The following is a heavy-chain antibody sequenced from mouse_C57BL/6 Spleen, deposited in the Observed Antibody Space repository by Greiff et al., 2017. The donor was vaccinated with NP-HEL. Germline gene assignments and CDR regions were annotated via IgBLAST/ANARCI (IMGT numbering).Heavy chain of an antibody. CDR2: IDPEDGDT. CDR1: GFNIKDDY. CDR3: TSSTMVTTGWFAY. J-gene: IGHJ3*01. Sequence: EVQLQQSGAELVRPGASVKLSCTASGFNIKDDYMHWVKQRPEQGLEWIGWIDPEDGDTEYASKFQGKATIPADTSSNTAYLKLSSLTSEDTAVYYCTSSTMVTTGWFAYWGQGTLVTVSA. D-gene: IGHD2-2*01. V-gene: IGHV14-4*01.